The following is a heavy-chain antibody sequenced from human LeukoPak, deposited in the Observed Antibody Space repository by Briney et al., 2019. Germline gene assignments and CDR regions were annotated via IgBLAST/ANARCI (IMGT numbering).Heavy chain of an antibody. Sequence: SETLSLTCAVSGGSISSGGYSWSWIRPPPGKGLEWIGYIYHSGSTYYNPFLKSRVTISVDRSKNQFSLKLSSVTAADTAVYYCARAYYGSGSYYEWRFDPWGQGTLVTVSS. D-gene: IGHD3-10*01. CDR1: GGSISSGGYS. CDR2: IYHSGST. V-gene: IGHV4-30-2*01. CDR3: ARAYYGSGSYYEWRFDP. J-gene: IGHJ5*02.